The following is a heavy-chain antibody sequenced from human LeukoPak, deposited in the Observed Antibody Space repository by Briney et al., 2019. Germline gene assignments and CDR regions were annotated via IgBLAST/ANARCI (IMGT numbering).Heavy chain of an antibody. J-gene: IGHJ4*02. CDR1: GFTFSSYA. D-gene: IGHD5-24*01. CDR2: ISGSGGST. V-gene: IGHV3-23*01. CDR3: ASAFLDGYNDMYFDY. Sequence: PGGSLRRSCAASGFTFSSYAMSWVRQAPGKGLESVSAISGSGGSTYYADSVKGRFTISRDNSKNTLYLQMNSLRAEDTAVYYCASAFLDGYNDMYFDYWGQGTLVTVSS.